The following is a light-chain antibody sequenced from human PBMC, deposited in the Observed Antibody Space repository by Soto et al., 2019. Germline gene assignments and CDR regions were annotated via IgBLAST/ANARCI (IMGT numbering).Light chain of an antibody. CDR3: LQDYNYPWT. CDR1: QGIRND. J-gene: IGKJ1*01. Sequence: AIQMTQSPSSLSASVGDRVTITCRASQGIRNDLGWYQQKQGKXXKXXIYAASSLQSGVPSRFSGSGSGTDFTITISSLQPEDVATYYGLQDYNYPWTFGQGTKVDIK. V-gene: IGKV1-6*01. CDR2: AAS.